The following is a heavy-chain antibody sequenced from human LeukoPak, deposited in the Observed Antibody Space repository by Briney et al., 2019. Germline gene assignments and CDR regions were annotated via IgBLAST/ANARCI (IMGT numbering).Heavy chain of an antibody. CDR3: ARGLGYCSSTSCYPNWFDP. J-gene: IGHJ5*02. CDR1: GGSISSGGYY. V-gene: IGHV4-31*02. CDR2: IYYSGST. Sequence: PSETLSLAGTVSGGSISSGGYYWSWIRQHPGKGLEWIGYIYYSGSTCYNPSLKSRVTISVDTSKNQFSLKLSSVTAADTAVYYCARGLGYCSSTSCYPNWFDPWGQGTLVTVSS. D-gene: IGHD2-2*01.